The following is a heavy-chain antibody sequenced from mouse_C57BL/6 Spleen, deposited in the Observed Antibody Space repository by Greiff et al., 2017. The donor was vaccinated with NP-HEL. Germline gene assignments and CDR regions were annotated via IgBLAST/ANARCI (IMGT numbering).Heavy chain of an antibody. CDR1: GYTFTSYW. D-gene: IGHD1-1*01. CDR2: IHPNSGST. J-gene: IGHJ2*01. CDR3: ATKYYGSSYDYYFDD. V-gene: IGHV1-64*01. Sequence: VQLQQPGAELVKPGASVKLSCKASGYTFTSYWMHWVKQRPGQGLEWIGMIHPNSGSTNYNEKFKSKATLTVATSSRTAYMQLSRLPSEDSPVFYGATKYYGSSYDYYFDDWGKGTTLTVAS.